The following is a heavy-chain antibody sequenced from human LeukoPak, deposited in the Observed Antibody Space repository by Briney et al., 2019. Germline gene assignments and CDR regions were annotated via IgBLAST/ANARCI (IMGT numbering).Heavy chain of an antibody. Sequence: PGGSLRLSCAASGFTFSSYSMNWVRQAPGKGLEWVSSISSSSSYIYYADSVKGRFTISRDNAKNSLYLQMNSLRAEDTAVYYCARGSSGEDYFDYLGQGTLVTVSS. CDR1: GFTFSSYS. CDR3: ARGSSGEDYFDY. CDR2: ISSSSSYI. V-gene: IGHV3-21*01. J-gene: IGHJ4*02. D-gene: IGHD1-26*01.